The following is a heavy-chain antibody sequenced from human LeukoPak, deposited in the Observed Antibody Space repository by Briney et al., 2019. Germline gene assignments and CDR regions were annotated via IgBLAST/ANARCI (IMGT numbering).Heavy chain of an antibody. CDR3: AKDFGPIVVVPAAIPDY. CDR1: GFTFSTYD. V-gene: IGHV3-30*02. D-gene: IGHD2-2*02. Sequence: GGSLRLSCAASGFTFSTYDMHWVRQAPGKGLEWVAFIRYDASNKFYADSVEGRFTISRDNSKNTLYLQMNSLRAEDTAVYYCAKDFGPIVVVPAAIPDYWGQGTLVTVSS. CDR2: IRYDASNK. J-gene: IGHJ4*02.